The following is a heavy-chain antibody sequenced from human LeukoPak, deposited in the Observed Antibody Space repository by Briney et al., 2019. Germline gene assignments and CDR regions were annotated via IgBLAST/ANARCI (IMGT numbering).Heavy chain of an antibody. CDR3: ASSYVGSWALDY. V-gene: IGHV4-4*07. D-gene: IGHD6-13*01. CDR2: IYTSGST. J-gene: IGHJ4*02. Sequence: SETPSLTCTVSGGSISSYYWSWIRQPAGKGLEWIGRIYTSGSTNYNPSLKSRVTTSVDTSKNQFSLKLSSVTAADTAVYYCASSYVGSWALDYWGQGTLVTVSS. CDR1: GGSISSYY.